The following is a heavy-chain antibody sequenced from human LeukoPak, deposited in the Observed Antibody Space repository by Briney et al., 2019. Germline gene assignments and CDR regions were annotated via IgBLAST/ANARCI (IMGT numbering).Heavy chain of an antibody. V-gene: IGHV3-30*04. J-gene: IGHJ4*02. D-gene: IGHD6-19*01. Sequence: GGSLRLSCAASGFTFSSYAMHWVRQAPGKGLEWVAVISYDGSNKYYADSVKGRFTISRDNSKNTLYLQMNSLRAEDTAVYYCAKEGPLSVAGTRDWGQGTLVTVSS. CDR3: AKEGPLSVAGTRD. CDR1: GFTFSSYA. CDR2: ISYDGSNK.